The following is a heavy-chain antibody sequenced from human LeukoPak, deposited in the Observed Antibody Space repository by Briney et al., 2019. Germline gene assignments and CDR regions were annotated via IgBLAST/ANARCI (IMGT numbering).Heavy chain of an antibody. Sequence: ASVKVSCKASGGTFSSYALGSVRQAPGQGLEWMGGFIPIFGTANNAQRIQGRVTITADESTSTAYMGLSSLRSEDTAVYYCARGSYYYDSSGYYVWGQGTLVTVSS. V-gene: IGHV1-69*13. CDR3: ARGSYYYDSSGYYV. J-gene: IGHJ4*02. D-gene: IGHD3-22*01. CDR1: GGTFSSYA. CDR2: FIPIFGTA.